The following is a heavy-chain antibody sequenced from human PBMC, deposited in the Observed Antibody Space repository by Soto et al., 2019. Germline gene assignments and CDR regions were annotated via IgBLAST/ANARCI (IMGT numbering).Heavy chain of an antibody. D-gene: IGHD5-12*01. V-gene: IGHV1-8*01. CDR2: INPNNGNT. J-gene: IGHJ4*02. CDR1: GYTFTSYD. CDR3: VRDSPIGSTFSGYDGIDY. Sequence: ASVKVSCKASGYTFTSYDINWVRQAPGQGLEWMGWINPNNGNTSYAQKFQGRVTITADKSTGTAYMELNRLRSEDTAVYYCVRDSPIGSTFSGYDGIDYWGQGTLVTVSS.